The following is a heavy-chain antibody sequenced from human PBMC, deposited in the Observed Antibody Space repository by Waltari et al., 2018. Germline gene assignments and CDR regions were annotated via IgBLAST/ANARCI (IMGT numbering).Heavy chain of an antibody. Sequence: QVQLQESGPGLVKPSETLSLTCTVSGYSISSGYYWGWIRQPPGKGLEWIGSVYHCGITYYNPSLKSRLTISVDTSKNQFSLRLSSVTAADTAVYYCAREIYCSGGNCYLSYFDYWGQGTLVTVSS. V-gene: IGHV4-38-2*02. CDR3: AREIYCSGGNCYLSYFDY. CDR2: VYHCGIT. CDR1: GYSISSGYY. J-gene: IGHJ4*02. D-gene: IGHD2-15*01.